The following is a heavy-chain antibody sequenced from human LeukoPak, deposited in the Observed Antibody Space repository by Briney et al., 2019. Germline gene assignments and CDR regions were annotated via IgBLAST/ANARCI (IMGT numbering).Heavy chain of an antibody. J-gene: IGHJ5*02. Sequence: SETLSLTCTVSGGSISSYYWSWIRQPAGKGLEWIGRIYTSGSTNYNPSLKSRVTMLVDTSKNQFSLKLSSVTAADTAVYYCARDPSDYDFWSGYVSWGQGTLVTVSS. CDR3: ARDPSDYDFWSGYVS. V-gene: IGHV4-4*07. D-gene: IGHD3-3*01. CDR2: IYTSGST. CDR1: GGSISSYY.